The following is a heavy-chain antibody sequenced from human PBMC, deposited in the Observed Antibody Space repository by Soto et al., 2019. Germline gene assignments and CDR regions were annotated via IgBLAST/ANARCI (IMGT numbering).Heavy chain of an antibody. Sequence: ASETLSLTCTVSGGSISSYYWSWIRQPAGKGLEWIGRIYTSGSTNYNPSLKSRVTMSVDTSKNQFSLKLSSVTAAGTAVYYCARDLAARPGYGMDVWGQGTTVTVSS. CDR2: IYTSGST. V-gene: IGHV4-4*07. CDR1: GGSISSYY. D-gene: IGHD6-6*01. CDR3: ARDLAARPGYGMDV. J-gene: IGHJ6*02.